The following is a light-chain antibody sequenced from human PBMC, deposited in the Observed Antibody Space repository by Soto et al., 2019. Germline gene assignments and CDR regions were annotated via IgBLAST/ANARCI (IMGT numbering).Light chain of an antibody. CDR3: QKYDDGPFS. J-gene: IGKJ3*01. Sequence: DIQMTQSPASLSASVGDRVSITCRASQDISIYLAWYQQKPGEVPTLLIYGASTLHSGVPSRFSGSGSGTEFTRTISSLQPEDVATYYCQKYDDGPFSFGPGTKVDIK. CDR2: GAS. CDR1: QDISIY. V-gene: IGKV1-27*01.